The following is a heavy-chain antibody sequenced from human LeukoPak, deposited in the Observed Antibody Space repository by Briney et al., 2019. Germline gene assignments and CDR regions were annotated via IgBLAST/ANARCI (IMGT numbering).Heavy chain of an antibody. Sequence: GRSLRLSCSASGFSFNNYAVHWVRHAQGKGLEYVSGINSDGGSSHYADSAKGRFTISRDDSKNALYLQLSSLRPEDTALYYCVKTMVVFGGLIRTDAFDIWGEGTMVTVSS. D-gene: IGHD3-10*01. J-gene: IGHJ3*02. CDR3: VKTMVVFGGLIRTDAFDI. CDR1: GFSFNNYA. V-gene: IGHV3-64D*06. CDR2: INSDGGSS.